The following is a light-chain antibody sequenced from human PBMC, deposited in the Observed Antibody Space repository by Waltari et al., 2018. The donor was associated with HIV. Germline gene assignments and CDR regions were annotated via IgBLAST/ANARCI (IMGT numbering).Light chain of an antibody. V-gene: IGLV2-14*01. CDR3: SSYAGSSIFVV. J-gene: IGLJ2*01. Sequence: QSVLTQPASVSGSPGQSITISCTGTSSDIGGYNYVSWYQQHPGKAPKLLIYEVSNRPSGVSYRFSVSRSGNTASLTISGLQAEDEADYFCSSYAGSSIFVVFGGGTKLTVL. CDR2: EVS. CDR1: SSDIGGYNY.